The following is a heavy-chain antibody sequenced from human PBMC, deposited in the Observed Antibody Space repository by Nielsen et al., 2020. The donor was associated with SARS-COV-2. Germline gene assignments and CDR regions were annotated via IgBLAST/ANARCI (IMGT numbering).Heavy chain of an antibody. V-gene: IGHV3-23*01. CDR3: SRDKVAVAPSLY. J-gene: IGHJ1*01. CDR2: ISGSGGST. Sequence: GGSLRLSCAASGFTFSSYAMSWVRQAPGKGLEWVSAISGSGGSTYYADSVKGRFTISRDNSKNTLYLQINYLRVEDTAVYYCSRDKVAVAPSLYWGQGTLVTVSS. CDR1: GFTFSSYA. D-gene: IGHD6-19*01.